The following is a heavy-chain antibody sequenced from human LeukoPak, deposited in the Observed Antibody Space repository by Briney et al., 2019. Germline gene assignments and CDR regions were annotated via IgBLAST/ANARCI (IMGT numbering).Heavy chain of an antibody. J-gene: IGHJ4*02. Sequence: PGGSLRLSCAASGFTFSSYSMNWVRQAPGKGLEWVSSISSSSSYIYYADSVKGRFTISRDNAKNSLYLQMNSLRAEDTAVYYCARGPHYVWGRQPYYFDYWGQGTLVTVSS. V-gene: IGHV3-21*01. CDR1: GFTFSSYS. CDR3: ARGPHYVWGRQPYYFDY. D-gene: IGHD3-16*01. CDR2: ISSSSSYI.